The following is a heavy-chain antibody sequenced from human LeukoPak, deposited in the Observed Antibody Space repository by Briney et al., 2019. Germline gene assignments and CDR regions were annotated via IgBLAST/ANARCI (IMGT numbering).Heavy chain of an antibody. Sequence: GGSLRLSCAASGFTFSSYSMNWVRQAPGKGLEWVSSISSSSSYIYYADSVKGRFTISTDNAKNSLYLQMNSLRADDTAVYYCAWGYYGSGSYYNSPYYFDYWGQGTLVTVSS. CDR1: GFTFSSYS. CDR2: ISSSSSYI. D-gene: IGHD3-10*01. CDR3: AWGYYGSGSYYNSPYYFDY. V-gene: IGHV3-21*01. J-gene: IGHJ4*02.